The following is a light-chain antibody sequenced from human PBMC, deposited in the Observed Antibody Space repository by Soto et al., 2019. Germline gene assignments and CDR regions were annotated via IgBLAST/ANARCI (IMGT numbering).Light chain of an antibody. CDR3: QPTYVTPLT. Sequence: DIQMTQSPSSVSASVGDRITITCRASQSILKYLNWYQQKPGKAPNLLISAASNLHSGVPSRFSGSGSGTDFTLTISDPQPDDVATYYCQPTYVTPLTFGGVTKVDTK. V-gene: IGKV1-39*01. J-gene: IGKJ4*01. CDR2: AAS. CDR1: QSILKY.